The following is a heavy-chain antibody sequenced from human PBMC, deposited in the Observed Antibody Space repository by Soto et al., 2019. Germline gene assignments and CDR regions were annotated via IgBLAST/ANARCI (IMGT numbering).Heavy chain of an antibody. CDR3: ARGWVGSGYDP. D-gene: IGHD5-12*01. Sequence: ASVKVSCKASGYTFINYGINWVRQAPGQGLEWMGWITPYNGNTNYAQKLQGRVTMTTDTSTSTAYMELRSLRSDDTAVYYCARGWVGSGYDPWGQGTLVTVLL. J-gene: IGHJ5*02. CDR1: GYTFINYG. V-gene: IGHV1-18*01. CDR2: ITPYNGNT.